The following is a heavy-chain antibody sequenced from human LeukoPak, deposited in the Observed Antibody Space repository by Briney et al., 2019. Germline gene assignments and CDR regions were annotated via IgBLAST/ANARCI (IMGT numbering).Heavy chain of an antibody. CDR3: ARHGGAAAGYNWFDP. Sequence: PSETLSLTCTVSGGSISSYYWSWIRQPPGKGLERIGYIYYSGSTNCNPSLKSRVTISVDTSKNQFSLKLSSVTAADTAVYYCARHGGAAAGYNWFDPWGQGTLVTVSS. V-gene: IGHV4-59*08. CDR1: GGSISSYY. CDR2: IYYSGST. D-gene: IGHD6-13*01. J-gene: IGHJ5*02.